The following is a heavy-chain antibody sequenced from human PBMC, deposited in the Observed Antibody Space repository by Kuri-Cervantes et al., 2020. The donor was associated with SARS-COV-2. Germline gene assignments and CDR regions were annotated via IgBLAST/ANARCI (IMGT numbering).Heavy chain of an antibody. CDR1: GFTFSNAW. Sequence: GESLKISCAASGFTFSNAWMSWVRQAPGKGLEWVAFIRYDGSNKYYADSVKGRFTISRDNSKNTLYLQMNSLRAEDTAVYYCAKDVAAAGYFDYWGQGTLVTVSS. CDR2: IRYDGSNK. D-gene: IGHD6-13*01. J-gene: IGHJ4*02. V-gene: IGHV3-30*02. CDR3: AKDVAAAGYFDY.